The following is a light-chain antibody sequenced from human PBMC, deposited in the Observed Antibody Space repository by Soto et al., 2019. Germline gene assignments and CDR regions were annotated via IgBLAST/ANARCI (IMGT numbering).Light chain of an antibody. Sequence: QSVLTQPPSVSGAPGQKVTISCTGSSSNIGAGYDVHWYQQLPGTAPKLLIYGNSNRPSGVPDRFSGSKSGTSVSLVITGLQAEDEADYYCHSYDDRLGGVVFGGGTKVTVL. V-gene: IGLV1-40*01. CDR1: SSNIGAGYD. CDR3: HSYDDRLGGVV. J-gene: IGLJ2*01. CDR2: GNS.